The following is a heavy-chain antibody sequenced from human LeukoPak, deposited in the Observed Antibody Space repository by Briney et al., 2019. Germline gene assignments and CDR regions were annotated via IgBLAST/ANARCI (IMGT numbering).Heavy chain of an antibody. D-gene: IGHD1-14*01. V-gene: IGHV3-48*01. CDR1: GFTFSSYS. Sequence: SGGSLRLSCAASGFTFSSYSMNWVRQAPGKGLEWVSYISSSSDAIYSADSVKGRFTISRDNAKNSLYLQMNSLRAEDTAVYYCARDPPRRYDYWGQGTLVTVSS. J-gene: IGHJ4*02. CDR2: ISSSSDAI. CDR3: ARDPPRRYDY.